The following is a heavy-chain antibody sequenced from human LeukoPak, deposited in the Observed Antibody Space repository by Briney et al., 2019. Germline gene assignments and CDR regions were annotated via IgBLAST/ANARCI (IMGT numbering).Heavy chain of an antibody. V-gene: IGHV3-23*01. D-gene: IGHD5-18*01. Sequence: PGVSVRLSCAASGFTCSDFAMIWVRPSPGKKGLEWVSSIFQGGGEIHYAHSVRGRFTISRANSKSTLFLQMNSLRAEDTAIYYCATYRQVLLPFDSWGQGTLVTVSS. CDR1: GFTCSDFA. CDR2: IFQGGGEI. J-gene: IGHJ4*02. CDR3: ATYRQVLLPFDS.